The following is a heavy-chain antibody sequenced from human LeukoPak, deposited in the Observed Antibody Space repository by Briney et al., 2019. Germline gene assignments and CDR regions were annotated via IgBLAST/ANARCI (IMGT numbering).Heavy chain of an antibody. CDR2: ISSDGSII. V-gene: IGHV3-74*01. CDR3: ARDRLPYSGSYFDY. J-gene: IGHJ4*02. D-gene: IGHD1-26*01. CDR1: GFSFSSYW. Sequence: GGSLRLSCAASGFSFSSYWMHWVRQAPGKGLVWVSRISSDGSIINYADSVKGRFTISRDNAKNSLYLQMNSLRAEDTAVYYCARDRLPYSGSYFDYWGQGTLVTVSS.